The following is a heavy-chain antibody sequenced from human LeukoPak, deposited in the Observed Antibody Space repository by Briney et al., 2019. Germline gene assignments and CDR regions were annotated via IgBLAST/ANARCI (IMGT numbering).Heavy chain of an antibody. Sequence: SETLSLTCAVSGYSISSGYYWGWIRQPPGKGPEWIGSIYHSGSTYYNPSLKSRVTISVDTSKNQFSLKLSSVTAADTAVYYCARQDITIFGVVITAHFDYWGQGTLVTVSS. D-gene: IGHD3-3*01. V-gene: IGHV4-38-2*01. CDR2: IYHSGST. J-gene: IGHJ4*02. CDR1: GYSISSGYY. CDR3: ARQDITIFGVVITAHFDY.